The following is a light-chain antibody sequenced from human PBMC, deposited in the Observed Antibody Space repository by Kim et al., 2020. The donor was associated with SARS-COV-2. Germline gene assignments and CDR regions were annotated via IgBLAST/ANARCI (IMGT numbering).Light chain of an antibody. V-gene: IGKV3-15*01. CDR3: QQYNNWPPWT. Sequence: SQWKRAILSCRASQSVSSNLAWYQQKPGQAPRLLIYGASTRATGIPARFSGSRSGTEFTLTISSLQSEDFAVYYCQQYNNWPPWTFGQGTKVEIK. CDR1: QSVSSN. CDR2: GAS. J-gene: IGKJ1*01.